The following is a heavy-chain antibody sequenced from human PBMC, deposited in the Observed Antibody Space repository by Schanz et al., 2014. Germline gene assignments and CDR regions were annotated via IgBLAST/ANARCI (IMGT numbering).Heavy chain of an antibody. D-gene: IGHD2-2*01. Sequence: QVQMVESGGGVVQPGRSLRLSCAASGFAFSVYGMHWVRQAPGKGLEWVAAMSYDGSIKYYGDSVKGRFTISRDNSKNTLYLQMNSLRAEDTSVYFCAKDSTHIDIVLVPTAIDYWGQGTLVTVSS. CDR2: MSYDGSIK. J-gene: IGHJ4*02. CDR3: AKDSTHIDIVLVPTAIDY. V-gene: IGHV3-33*06. CDR1: GFAFSVYG.